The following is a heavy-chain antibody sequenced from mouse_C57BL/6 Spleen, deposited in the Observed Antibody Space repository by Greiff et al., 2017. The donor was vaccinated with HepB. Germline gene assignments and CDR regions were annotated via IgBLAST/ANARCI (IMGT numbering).Heavy chain of an antibody. CDR1: GYTFTDYY. CDR3: ARSRDYPAWFAY. CDR2: IYPGSGNT. D-gene: IGHD2-4*01. J-gene: IGHJ3*01. V-gene: IGHV1-76*01. Sequence: VMLVESGAELVRPGASVKLSCKASGYTFTDYYINWVKQRPGQGLEWIARIYPGSGNTYYNEKFKGKATLTAEKSSSTAYMQLSSLTYEDSAVYFCARSRDYPAWFAYWGQGTLVTVSA.